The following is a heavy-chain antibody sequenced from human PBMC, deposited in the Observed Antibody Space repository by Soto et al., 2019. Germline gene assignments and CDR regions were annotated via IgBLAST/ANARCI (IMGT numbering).Heavy chain of an antibody. V-gene: IGHV1-69*02. Sequence: QVQLVQSGAEVKKPGSSVKVSCKASGVTFTSYTISWVRQAPGQGLEYMGRIIPILGITDYAQRFQGRVTITADKSTGTAYMELSSLRSEDTAVYYCARLDPGYWGQGTLVTVSS. J-gene: IGHJ4*02. CDR2: IIPILGIT. CDR3: ARLDPGY. CDR1: GVTFTSYT.